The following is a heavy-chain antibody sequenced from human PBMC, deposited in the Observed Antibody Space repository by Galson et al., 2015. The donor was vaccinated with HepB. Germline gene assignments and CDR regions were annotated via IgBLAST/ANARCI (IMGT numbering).Heavy chain of an antibody. Sequence: SLRLSCAASGFTLSTYSMNWVRKAPGKGLEWVSYISSSNTIYYADSVKGRFTISRDNAKNSLYLQMNSLRAEDTAVYYCASPRYFQHWGQGTLVTVSS. J-gene: IGHJ1*01. CDR2: ISSSNTI. CDR3: ASPRYFQH. CDR1: GFTLSTYS. V-gene: IGHV3-48*01.